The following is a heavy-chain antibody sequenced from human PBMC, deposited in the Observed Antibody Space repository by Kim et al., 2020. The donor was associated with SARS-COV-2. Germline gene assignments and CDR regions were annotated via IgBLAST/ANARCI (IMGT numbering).Heavy chain of an antibody. Sequence: SETLSLTCTVSGGSISSGSYYWSWIRQPAGKGLEWIGRIYTSGSTNYNPSLKSRVTISVDTSKNQFSLKLSSVTAADTAVDYCAREGKEYYDSSGYYRTYCYYGMDVWGQGTTVTVSS. D-gene: IGHD3-22*01. CDR2: IYTSGST. CDR3: AREGKEYYDSSGYYRTYCYYGMDV. V-gene: IGHV4-61*02. CDR1: GGSISSGSYY. J-gene: IGHJ6*02.